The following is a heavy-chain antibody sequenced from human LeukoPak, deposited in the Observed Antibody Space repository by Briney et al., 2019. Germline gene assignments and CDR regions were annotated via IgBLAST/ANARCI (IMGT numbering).Heavy chain of an antibody. CDR1: GFTFSDYY. J-gene: IGHJ4*02. CDR2: ISGSGGST. D-gene: IGHD6-6*01. Sequence: GGSLRLSCAASGFTFSDYYISWIRQAPGKGLEWVSAISGSGGSTYYADSVKGRFTISRDNSKNTLYLQMNSLRAEDTAVYYCAKDKMDSSSSGEGIFDYWGQGTLVTVSS. CDR3: AKDKMDSSSSGEGIFDY. V-gene: IGHV3-23*01.